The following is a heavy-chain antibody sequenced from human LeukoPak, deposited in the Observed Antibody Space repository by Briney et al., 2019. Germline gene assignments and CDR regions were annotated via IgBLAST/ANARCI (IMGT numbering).Heavy chain of an antibody. D-gene: IGHD3-22*01. V-gene: IGHV1-18*01. Sequence: ASVKVSCKASGYTFSSYGISWVRQAPGQGLEWMGWISAYNGNTNYAQKLQGRVTMTTDTSTSTAYMELRSLRSDDTAVYYCARDTYYYDSSGYFDYWGQGTPVIVSS. J-gene: IGHJ4*02. CDR3: ARDTYYYDSSGYFDY. CDR1: GYTFSSYG. CDR2: ISAYNGNT.